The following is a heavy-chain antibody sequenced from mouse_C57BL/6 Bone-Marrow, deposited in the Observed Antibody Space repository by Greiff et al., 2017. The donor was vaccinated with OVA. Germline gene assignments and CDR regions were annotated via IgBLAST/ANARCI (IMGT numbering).Heavy chain of an antibody. V-gene: IGHV1-76*01. D-gene: IGHD1-1*02. CDR3: GRRGSYEFGD. J-gene: IGHJ3*01. CDR1: GYTFTDYY. CDR2: IYPGSGNT. Sequence: VQLQQSGAELVRPGASVKLSCKASGYTFTDYYINWVKQRPGQGLEWIARIYPGSGNTYYNEKFKGKATLTAAKSSSTAYIPLSSLTSEDSAVFYCGRRGSYEFGDWGKGTLVTVSA.